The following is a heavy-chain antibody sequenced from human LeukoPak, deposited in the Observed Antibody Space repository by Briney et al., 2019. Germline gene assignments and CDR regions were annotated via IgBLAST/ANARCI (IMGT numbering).Heavy chain of an antibody. Sequence: GGSLRLSCAASGFTVSSNYMSWVRQAPGKGLEWVSFSDSVKGRFTISRDNSKNTLYLQMNSLRAEDTAVYYCARRAGEYSHPYDYWGQGTLVTVSS. D-gene: IGHD4-17*01. CDR1: GFTVSSNY. CDR3: ARRAGEYSHPYDY. J-gene: IGHJ4*02. V-gene: IGHV3-53*01.